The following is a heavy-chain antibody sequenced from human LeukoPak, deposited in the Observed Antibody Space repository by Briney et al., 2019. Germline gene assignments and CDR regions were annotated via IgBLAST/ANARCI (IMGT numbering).Heavy chain of an antibody. CDR3: ARVTYSSSWGHFDY. CDR1: GGSISSGDYY. J-gene: IGHJ4*02. CDR2: IYYSGST. Sequence: SETLSLTCTVSGGSISSGDYYWSWIRQPPGKGLEWIGYIYYSGSTYYNPSLKSRVTISVDTSKNQFSLKLSSVTAADTAVYYCARVTYSSSWGHFDYWGQGTLVTVSS. D-gene: IGHD6-13*01. V-gene: IGHV4-30-4*01.